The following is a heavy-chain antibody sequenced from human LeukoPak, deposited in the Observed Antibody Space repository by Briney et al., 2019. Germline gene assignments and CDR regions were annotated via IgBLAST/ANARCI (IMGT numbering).Heavy chain of an antibody. CDR1: GYTFTTYG. V-gene: IGHV1-18*01. D-gene: IGHD3-22*01. Sequence: GASVKVSCKASGYTFTTYGISWVRQAPGQGLEWMAWITPYNGHTNYAQKFQGRVTMTRDTSISTAYMELSRLRSDDTAVYYCARGYYDSGDYWGQGTLVTVSS. J-gene: IGHJ4*02. CDR2: ITPYNGHT. CDR3: ARGYYDSGDY.